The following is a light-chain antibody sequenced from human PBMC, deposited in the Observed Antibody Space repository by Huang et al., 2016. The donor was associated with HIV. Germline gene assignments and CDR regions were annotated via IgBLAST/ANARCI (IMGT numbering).Light chain of an antibody. Sequence: DIQMTQSPSSLSASVGDRVTIACRASQSIRKYLNWYQQKPGEAPKLLMHSASSLQRGGPSRFSGSGSGTDFTLTIASLQPEDFATYYCQQSDDTPRTFGQGTKVVI. CDR1: QSIRKY. CDR3: QQSDDTPRT. J-gene: IGKJ1*01. V-gene: IGKV1-39*01. CDR2: SAS.